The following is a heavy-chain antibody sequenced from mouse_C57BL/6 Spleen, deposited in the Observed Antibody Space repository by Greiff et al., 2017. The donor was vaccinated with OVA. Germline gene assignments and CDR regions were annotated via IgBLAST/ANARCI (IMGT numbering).Heavy chain of an antibody. CDR2: IDPSDSYT. J-gene: IGHJ2*01. V-gene: IGHV1-69*01. Sequence: VQLQQPGAELVMPGASVKLSCKASGYTFTSYWMHWVKQRPGQGLEWFGEIDPSDSYTNYTQKFKGKSTLTVDKSSSTAYMQLSSLTSEDSAVYYRARPQYYGRSYYFDYWGQGTTLTVSS. CDR1: GYTFTSYW. D-gene: IGHD1-1*01. CDR3: ARPQYYGRSYYFDY.